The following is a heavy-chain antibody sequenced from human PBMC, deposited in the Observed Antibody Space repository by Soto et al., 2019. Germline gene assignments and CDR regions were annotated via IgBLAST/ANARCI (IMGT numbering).Heavy chain of an antibody. CDR2: ISSDGSNK. J-gene: IGHJ4*02. D-gene: IGHD3-10*01. V-gene: IGHV3-30*18. Sequence: QVQLVESGGGVVQPGRSLRLSCAASGFTFSSYGMHWLRQAPGKGLEWVALISSDGSNKYYADSVKGRFTISRDNSKNTLYLQMNTLRAEDTAVYYCAKVRADYYYGSGPFDYWGQGTLVTVSS. CDR3: AKVRADYYYGSGPFDY. CDR1: GFTFSSYG.